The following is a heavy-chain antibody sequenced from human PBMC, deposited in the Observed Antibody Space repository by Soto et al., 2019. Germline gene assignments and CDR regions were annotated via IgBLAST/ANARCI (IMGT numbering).Heavy chain of an antibody. Sequence: SETLSLTCAVYGGSFSGYYWSWIRQPPGKGLEWIGEINHSGSTNYNPSLKSRVTISVDTSKNQFSLKLSSVTAADTAVYYCARGQRSWYYFDYWGQGTLVTVSS. CDR2: INHSGST. D-gene: IGHD6-13*01. CDR1: GGSFSGYY. CDR3: ARGQRSWYYFDY. V-gene: IGHV4-34*01. J-gene: IGHJ4*02.